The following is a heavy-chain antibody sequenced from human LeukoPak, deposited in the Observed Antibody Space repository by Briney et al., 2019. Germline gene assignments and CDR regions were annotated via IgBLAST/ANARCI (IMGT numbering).Heavy chain of an antibody. Sequence: ASVKVSCKASGYTFTVYYMHWVRQAPGQGVEWMGWINPNSGGTNYAQKFQGRVTMTRDTSISTAYMELSRLRSDDTAVYYCARIEWGYQLLPRYSSGWYFDYWGQGTLVTVSS. V-gene: IGHV1-2*02. CDR2: INPNSGGT. CDR3: ARIEWGYQLLPRYSSGWYFDY. D-gene: IGHD6-19*01. J-gene: IGHJ4*02. CDR1: GYTFTVYY.